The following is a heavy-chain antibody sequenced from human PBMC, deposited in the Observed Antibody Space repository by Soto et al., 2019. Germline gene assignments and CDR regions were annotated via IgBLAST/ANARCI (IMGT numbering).Heavy chain of an antibody. V-gene: IGHV1-69*06. J-gene: IGHJ6*02. D-gene: IGHD6-6*01. CDR1: GGTFSSYA. CDR3: ARGRRNRTGARASPYYYYGMDV. CDR2: IIPIFGTA. Sequence: SVKVSCKASGGTFSSYAISWVRQAPGQGLEWMGGIIPIFGTANYAQKFQGRVTITADKSTSTAYMELSSLRSEDTAVYYCARGRRNRTGARASPYYYYGMDVWGHGTTVTVS.